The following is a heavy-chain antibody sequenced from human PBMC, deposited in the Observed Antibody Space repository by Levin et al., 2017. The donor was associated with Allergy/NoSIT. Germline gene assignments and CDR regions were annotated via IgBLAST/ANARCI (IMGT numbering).Heavy chain of an antibody. Sequence: SQTLSLTCTVSGGSISSSYWSWIRQPPGKGLEWIGYIYYSGSTNYNPSLKSRVTISVDTSKNQFSLKLSSVTAADTAVYYCARGGIAVAGTVDYWGQGTLVTVSS. CDR1: GGSISSSY. V-gene: IGHV4-59*01. D-gene: IGHD6-19*01. CDR2: IYYSGST. CDR3: ARGGIAVAGTVDY. J-gene: IGHJ4*02.